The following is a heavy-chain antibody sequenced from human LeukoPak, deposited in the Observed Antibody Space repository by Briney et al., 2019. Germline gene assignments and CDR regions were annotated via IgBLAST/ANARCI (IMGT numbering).Heavy chain of an antibody. D-gene: IGHD3-10*01. CDR3: ATMVRANHRQLWFGELPDY. CDR2: ISGSGGST. CDR1: GFTFSSYA. Sequence: GGSLRLSCAASGFTFSSYAMSWVRQAPGKGLEWVSAISGSGGSTYYADSVKGRFTISRDNAKNSLYLQMSSLRAEDTAVYYCATMVRANHRQLWFGELPDYWGQGTLVTVSS. V-gene: IGHV3-23*01. J-gene: IGHJ4*02.